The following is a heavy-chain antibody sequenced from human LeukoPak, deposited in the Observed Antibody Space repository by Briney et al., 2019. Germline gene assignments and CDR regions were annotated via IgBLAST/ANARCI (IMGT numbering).Heavy chain of an antibody. V-gene: IGHV3-21*01. CDR2: ISSSSSYI. CDR1: GFTFSSYS. J-gene: IGHJ4*02. CDR3: ARDKRSLAGYCSRTSCYNFDY. Sequence: GGSLRLSCAASGFTFSSYSMNWVRQAPGKGLEWVSSISSSSSYIYYADSVKGRFTISRDNAKNSLYLQMNSLRAEDTAVYYCARDKRSLAGYCSRTSCYNFDYWGQGTLVTVSS. D-gene: IGHD2-2*02.